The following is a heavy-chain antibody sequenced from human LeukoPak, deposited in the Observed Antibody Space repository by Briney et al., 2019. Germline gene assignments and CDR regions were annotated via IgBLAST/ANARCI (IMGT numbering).Heavy chain of an antibody. Sequence: EPGGSLRLSCAASGFTFSRYGMHWVRQAPGKGLEWVAVIWYGGSNEYYADSVKGRFTIFRDNSKNTLHLQMNSLRAEDTAVYYCARPLVGDALDYWGQGTLVTVSS. CDR3: ARPLVGDALDY. D-gene: IGHD1-26*01. CDR2: IWYGGSNE. V-gene: IGHV3-33*01. J-gene: IGHJ4*02. CDR1: GFTFSRYG.